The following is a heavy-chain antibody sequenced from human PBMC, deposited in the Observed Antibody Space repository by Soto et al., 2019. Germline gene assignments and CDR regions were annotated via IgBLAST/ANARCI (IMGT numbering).Heavy chain of an antibody. Sequence: QVQLQESGPGLVKPSETLSLTCTVSGGSISSYYWSWIRQPPGKGLEWIGYIYYSGSTNYNPSLKSLVTISVDTSKNQLSLPLSSVTAADTAVYYCARAAAPDSFHYWGQGTVVTFSS. CDR3: ARAAAPDSFHY. J-gene: IGHJ4*02. CDR2: IYYSGST. V-gene: IGHV4-59*01. D-gene: IGHD6-13*01. CDR1: GGSISSYY.